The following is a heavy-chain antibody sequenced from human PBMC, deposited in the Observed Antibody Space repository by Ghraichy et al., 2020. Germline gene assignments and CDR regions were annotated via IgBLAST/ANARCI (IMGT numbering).Heavy chain of an antibody. CDR1: GGSISSSSYY. V-gene: IGHV4-39*01. CDR2: IYYSGST. J-gene: IGHJ6*02. CDR3: ARQKRDYYGSGSYWYYYYGMDV. Sequence: SETLSLTCTVSGGSISSSSYYWGWIRQPPGKGLEWIGSIYYSGSTYYNPSLKSRVTISVDTSKNQFSLKLSSVTAADTAVYYCARQKRDYYGSGSYWYYYYGMDVWGQGTTVTVSS. D-gene: IGHD3-10*01.